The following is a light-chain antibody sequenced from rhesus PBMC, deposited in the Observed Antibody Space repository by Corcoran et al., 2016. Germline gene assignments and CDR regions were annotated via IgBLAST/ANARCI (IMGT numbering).Light chain of an antibody. CDR3: MQGIQLPLT. CDR1: QSLLHSGGKTF. V-gene: IGKV2S15*01. CDR2: EAS. J-gene: IGKJ4*01. Sequence: DIVMTQSPLSLPVTPGEPASFSCRSSQSLLHSGGKTFLYWYLQKPGQSPQLLIYEASKRASGVPNRFRGSGSGTDFTLKISRVEAEDVELYDCMQGIQLPLTFGGGTRLELK.